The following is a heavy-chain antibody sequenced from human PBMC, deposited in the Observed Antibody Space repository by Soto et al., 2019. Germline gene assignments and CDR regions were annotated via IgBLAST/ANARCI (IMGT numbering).Heavy chain of an antibody. CDR1: GFPFSDYY. CDR3: ARRRPTGYYNY. J-gene: IGHJ4*02. CDR2: IGSSSSYT. D-gene: IGHD3-9*01. V-gene: IGHV3-11*05. Sequence: QVQLVESGGDLVKPGGYLRLSCAASGFPFSDYYMSWIRQAPGKGLEWVSSIGSSSSYTNYADSVKGRFTISRDNAKNSLYLQMNSLRAEDKAVYYCARRRPTGYYNYWGQGTLVTVSA.